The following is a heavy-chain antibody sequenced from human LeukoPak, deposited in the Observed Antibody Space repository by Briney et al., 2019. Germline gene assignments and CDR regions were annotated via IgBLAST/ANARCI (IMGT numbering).Heavy chain of an antibody. CDR2: ITGGGSTT. J-gene: IGHJ5*02. CDR3: ARESPVAATGRGWFDP. V-gene: IGHV3-23*01. CDR1: GFTFSSYA. Sequence: GGSLRLSCAASGFTFSSYAMSWVRQAPGRGLEWVSTITGGGSTTYYGDSVKGRFTISRDNSKNTLYLQINSLRAEDTALYFCARESPVAATGRGWFDPWGQGTLVTVSS. D-gene: IGHD6-13*01.